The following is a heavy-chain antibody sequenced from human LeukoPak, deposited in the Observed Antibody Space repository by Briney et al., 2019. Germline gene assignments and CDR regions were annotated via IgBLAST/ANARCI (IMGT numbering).Heavy chain of an antibody. D-gene: IGHD2-21*01. J-gene: IGHJ4*02. CDR1: GFTFRDHY. V-gene: IGHV3-11*01. CDR2: IGGSGSNI. Sequence: GGSLRLSCSASGFTFRDHYMTSIRQAPGKGLEWLSYIGGSGSNIQYADSVKGRFTISRDNRKNVLYLQMNSLRDEDTAVYYCTRDPRLSLYWGQGTLVTVSS. CDR3: TRDPRLSLY.